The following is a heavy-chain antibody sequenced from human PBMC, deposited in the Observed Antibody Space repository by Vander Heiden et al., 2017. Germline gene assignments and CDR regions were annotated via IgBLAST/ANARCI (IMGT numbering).Heavy chain of an antibody. D-gene: IGHD6-6*01. CDR1: GLTFSSDS. V-gene: IGHV3-21*01. CDR2: ISSSSSYI. Sequence: EVQLVESGGGLVKPGESLRLSCAASGLTFSSDSMNWVRQAPGKGLEWVSFISSSSSYIYYADSLKGRFTISRDNAKNSLYLQMNSLRAEDTAVYYCAKDSSSSAGFDYWGQGTLVTVSS. CDR3: AKDSSSSAGFDY. J-gene: IGHJ4*02.